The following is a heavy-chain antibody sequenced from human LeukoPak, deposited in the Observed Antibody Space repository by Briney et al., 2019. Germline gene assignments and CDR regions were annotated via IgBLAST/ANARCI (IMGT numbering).Heavy chain of an antibody. CDR2: IDHGGVT. J-gene: IGHJ1*01. V-gene: IGHV4-61*02. CDR1: GASLASDSYY. CDR3: ARGHDYYSEYFQH. D-gene: IGHD1-26*01. Sequence: PSETLSLTGTVAGASLASDSYYWSWGRQSAGKGLEWIGRIDHGGVTNYNPCLQSRVTISLDTSQKQFSLKLNSVTAADTAVYYCARGHDYYSEYFQHWGQGTLVSVSS.